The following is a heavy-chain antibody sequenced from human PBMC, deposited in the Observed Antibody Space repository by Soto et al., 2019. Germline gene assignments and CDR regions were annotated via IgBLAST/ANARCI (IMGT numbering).Heavy chain of an antibody. J-gene: IGHJ4*02. V-gene: IGHV3-21*01. CDR1: GFTFSSYS. CDR2: ISSSSSYI. CDR3: ARSLTYYYDSSGYYHFDY. Sequence: GGSLRLSCAASGFTFSSYSMSWVRQAPGKGLEWVSSISSSSSYIYYADSVKGRFTISRDNAKNSLYLQMNSLRAEDTAVYYCARSLTYYYDSSGYYHFDYWGQGTLVTVSS. D-gene: IGHD3-22*01.